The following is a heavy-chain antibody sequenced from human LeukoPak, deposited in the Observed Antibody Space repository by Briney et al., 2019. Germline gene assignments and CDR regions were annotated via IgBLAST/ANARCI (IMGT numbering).Heavy chain of an antibody. CDR3: ARASHASSWLY. V-gene: IGHV4-31*03. D-gene: IGHD6-13*01. J-gene: IGHJ4*02. CDR1: GGSISSGGNY. Sequence: SETLSLTCTVSGGSISSGGNYWSWRRQHPGRGLEWIGYIYSSGSTYYNPSLKSRVTISIDTSKNQFSLKLSSVTAADTAVYYCARASHASSWLYWGQGTRLTVSS. CDR2: IYSSGST.